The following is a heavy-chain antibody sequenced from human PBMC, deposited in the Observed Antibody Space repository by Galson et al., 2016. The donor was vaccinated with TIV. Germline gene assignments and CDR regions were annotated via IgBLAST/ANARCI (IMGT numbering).Heavy chain of an antibody. Sequence: SVKVSCKASGYTFTSHDINWVRQATGQGLEWMGWMNPNSGNTGYAQKFRGRVTMTRNTSVRTAYMELSSLRSEDTAVYYCAPSGDYGDYWGQGTRVTVSS. V-gene: IGHV1-8*02. CDR2: MNPNSGNT. J-gene: IGHJ4*02. CDR3: APSGDYGDY. CDR1: GYTFTSHD. D-gene: IGHD4-17*01.